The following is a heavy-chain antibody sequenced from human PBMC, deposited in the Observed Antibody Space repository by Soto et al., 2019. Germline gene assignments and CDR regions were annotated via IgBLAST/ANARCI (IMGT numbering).Heavy chain of an antibody. CDR2: IYYSGST. CDR1: GGSISSSSYY. Sequence: QLQLQESGPGLVKPSETLSLTCTVSGGSISSSSYYWGWIRQPPGKGLEWIGSIYYSGSTYYNPSLKSRVTISVDTSKNQFSLKLSSVTAADTAVYYCASSITMIVVVSDAFDIWGQGTMVTVSS. J-gene: IGHJ3*02. D-gene: IGHD3-22*01. V-gene: IGHV4-39*01. CDR3: ASSITMIVVVSDAFDI.